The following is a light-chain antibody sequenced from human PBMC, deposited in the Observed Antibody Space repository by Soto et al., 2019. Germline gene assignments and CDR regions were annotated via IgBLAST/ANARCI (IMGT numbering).Light chain of an antibody. J-gene: IGKJ2*01. CDR3: QQYGSSPQT. CDR1: QSVSSSS. V-gene: IGKV3D-20*01. CDR2: DAS. Sequence: EIVLTQSPATLSLSPGERATLSCGASQSVSSSSLAWYQQQPGLAPRLLIYDASYRATGIPDRFSGSGSGTDFTLTISRLEPEDFAVYYCQQYGSSPQTFGQGTKLEIK.